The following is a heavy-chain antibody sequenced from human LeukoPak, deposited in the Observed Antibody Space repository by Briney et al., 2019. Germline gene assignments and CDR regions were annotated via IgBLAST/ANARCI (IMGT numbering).Heavy chain of an antibody. CDR2: VYYDGTS. V-gene: IGHV4-39*01. Sequence: KASETLSLTCTVSGGSINSHSYYWGWIRQPPGKGLEWIGNVYYDGTSYSNPSLTSRAAVFVDTSRDEFSLDLSFVTAADTAVYYCVRHISTNTGYFDSCGQGTLVSVSS. D-gene: IGHD5-24*01. CDR3: VRHISTNTGYFDS. CDR1: GGSINSHSYY. J-gene: IGHJ4*02.